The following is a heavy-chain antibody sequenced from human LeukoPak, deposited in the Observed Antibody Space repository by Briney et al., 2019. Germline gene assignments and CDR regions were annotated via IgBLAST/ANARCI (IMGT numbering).Heavy chain of an antibody. V-gene: IGHV3-30*04. J-gene: IGHJ4*02. D-gene: IGHD3-10*01. CDR2: ISYDGSNK. Sequence: GGSLRLSCAASGITFSSYAMHWVRQAPGKGLEWVAVISYDGSNKYYADSVKGRFTISRDNSKNTLYLQMNSLRAEDTAVYYCAREAYYYGSGSYYPESEFDYWGQGTLVTVSS. CDR3: AREAYYYGSGSYYPESEFDY. CDR1: GITFSSYA.